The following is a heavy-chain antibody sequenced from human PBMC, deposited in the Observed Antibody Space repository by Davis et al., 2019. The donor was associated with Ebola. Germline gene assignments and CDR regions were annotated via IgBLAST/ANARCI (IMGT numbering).Heavy chain of an antibody. CDR1: GFSLSTSGVG. D-gene: IGHD6-19*01. Sequence: SGPTLVKPTQTLTLTCTFSGFSLSTSGVGVGWIRQPPGKALEWLALIYWDDDKRYSPSLKSRLTITKDTSKNQVVLAMTNMDPVDTATYFCVHSGSDWYADYWGQGTLVTVSS. CDR3: VHSGSDWYADY. V-gene: IGHV2-5*02. J-gene: IGHJ4*02. CDR2: IYWDDDK.